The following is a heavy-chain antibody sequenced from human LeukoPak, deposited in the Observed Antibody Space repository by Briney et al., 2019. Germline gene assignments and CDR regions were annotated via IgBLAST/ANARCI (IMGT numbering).Heavy chain of an antibody. CDR1: GFTLSTYA. CDR3: AKAHRGTMVRGVLYYFDY. CDR2: IYGSGDST. D-gene: IGHD3-10*01. J-gene: IGHJ4*02. V-gene: IGHV3-23*01. Sequence: GGSLRLSCAVSGFTLSTYAMSWVRQAPGKGLEWVSGIYGSGDSTRYADSVKGRFTISRDKSKNTLYLQMNSLRAEDTAVYYCAKAHRGTMVRGVLYYFDYWGQGTLVTVSS.